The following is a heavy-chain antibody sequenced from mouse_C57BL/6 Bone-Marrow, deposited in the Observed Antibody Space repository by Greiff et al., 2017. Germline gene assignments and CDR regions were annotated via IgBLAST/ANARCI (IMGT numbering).Heavy chain of an antibody. D-gene: IGHD1-1*01. Sequence: QVHVMQSGAELAKPGASVKLSCKASGYTFTSYWMHWVKQRPGQGLEWIGYINPSSGYTKYNQPFKEKATLTADTSSSTGYMQLGIQTYEDSAVYYCARGGLCYGCSSYAMDYWGQGTSGTVS. CDR2: INPSSGYT. V-gene: IGHV1-7*01. J-gene: IGHJ4*01. CDR3: ARGGLCYGCSSYAMDY. CDR1: GYTFTSYW.